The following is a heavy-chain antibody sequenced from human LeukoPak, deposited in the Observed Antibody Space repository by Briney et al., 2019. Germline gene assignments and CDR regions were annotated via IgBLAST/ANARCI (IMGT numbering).Heavy chain of an antibody. V-gene: IGHV1-18*01. D-gene: IGHD1-26*01. CDR2: ISAYNGNT. Sequence: ASVKVSCNASGYTFTSYGISWVRQAPGQGLEWMGWISAYNGNTNYAQKLQGRVTMTTDTSTSSAYMELRSLRSDDTAVYYCARKGAATSGLDYYYMDVWGKGTTVTVSS. CDR1: GYTFTSYG. J-gene: IGHJ6*03. CDR3: ARKGAATSGLDYYYMDV.